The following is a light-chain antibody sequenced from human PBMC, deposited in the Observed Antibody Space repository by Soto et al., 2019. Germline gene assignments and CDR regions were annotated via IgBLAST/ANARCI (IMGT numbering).Light chain of an antibody. J-gene: IGKJ1*01. CDR2: GAS. CDR1: QSVNSRY. Sequence: DIVSTQSPGTLSLSPGERATLSCRASQSVNSRYLAWYQQKPGQAPRLLIYGASTRATGIPDRFSGRGSGTDFTLTISRLEPEDFAVYYCQQYGSSPPWTFGQGTKVDIK. CDR3: QQYGSSPPWT. V-gene: IGKV3-20*01.